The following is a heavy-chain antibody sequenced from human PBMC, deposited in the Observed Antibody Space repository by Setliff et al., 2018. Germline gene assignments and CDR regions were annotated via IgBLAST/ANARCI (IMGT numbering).Heavy chain of an antibody. J-gene: IGHJ5*02. CDR1: GDSFSDYY. CDR2: IHPSGST. D-gene: IGHD1-1*01. V-gene: IGHV4-59*10. Sequence: SETLSLTCAVYGDSFSDYYWSWIRKPAGKGLEWIGRIHPSGSTNYNPSLKSRVTISVDASKNQFSLKVSSVTAADTAVYYCARTTGSTHNWLDPWGPGTLVTVSS. CDR3: ARTTGSTHNWLDP.